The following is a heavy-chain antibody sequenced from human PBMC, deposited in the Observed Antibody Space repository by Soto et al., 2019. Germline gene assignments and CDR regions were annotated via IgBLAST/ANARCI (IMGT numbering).Heavy chain of an antibody. J-gene: IGHJ4*02. Sequence: SETLSLTCNASGGSISSSDSAWGWIRQSPGKGLEWIGTIDYSGTIYYIPSLKSRITISIDTSKNQISLKMTSVTAADTAVYYCARHVHNQGFHYYFDSWGQGTLVTVSS. D-gene: IGHD1-1*01. CDR2: IDYSGTI. CDR1: GGSISSSDSA. V-gene: IGHV4-39*01. CDR3: ARHVHNQGFHYYFDS.